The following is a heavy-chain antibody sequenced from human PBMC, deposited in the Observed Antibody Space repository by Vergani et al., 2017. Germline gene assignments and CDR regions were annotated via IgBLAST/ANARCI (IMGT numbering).Heavy chain of an antibody. CDR2: IRYDGSNP. J-gene: IGHJ6*02. CDR1: GYTFGHFD. CDR3: AKKECSLYYYGVDV. Sequence: QEQLLQSGGGVVQPGGSLRLSCIGSGYTFGHFDMHWVRQAPGKGLAWVAFIRYDGSNPQYIDSVKGRFTISRDNSKDTLFLQINGLRPEDTGTYFCAKKECSLYYYGVDVWGQGTTITVSS. D-gene: IGHD6-13*01. V-gene: IGHV3-30*02.